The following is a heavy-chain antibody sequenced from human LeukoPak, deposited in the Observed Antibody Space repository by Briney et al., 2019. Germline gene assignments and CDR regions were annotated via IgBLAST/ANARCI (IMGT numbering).Heavy chain of an antibody. V-gene: IGHV4-4*09. CDR3: ARLGSYHDF. CDR2: IHSSGGI. CDR1: GASISNYY. D-gene: IGHD1-26*01. Sequence: PSETLSLTCTVSGASISNYYWSWIRQTPEKGLEWMGHIHSSGGISYYPSLKSRLTLSIDTSRNQLSLKLPSVTAADTAVYFCARLGSYHDFWGQGALVTVSS. J-gene: IGHJ4*02.